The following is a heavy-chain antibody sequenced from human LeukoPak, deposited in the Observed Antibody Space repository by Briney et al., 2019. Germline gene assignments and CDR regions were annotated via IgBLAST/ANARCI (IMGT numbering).Heavy chain of an antibody. Sequence: AGGSLRLSCAASGFTFSSFAMTWVRQAPGKGLEWVSGFDGNGPNTYYADSVKGRWIISRDNSRNTLYLEMNSLRPEDTAIYYCAKPRTTGLGWAQFDYWGQGSLVTVSS. CDR2: FDGNGPNT. D-gene: IGHD2-8*02. CDR1: GFTFSSFA. J-gene: IGHJ4*02. CDR3: AKPRTTGLGWAQFDY. V-gene: IGHV3-23*01.